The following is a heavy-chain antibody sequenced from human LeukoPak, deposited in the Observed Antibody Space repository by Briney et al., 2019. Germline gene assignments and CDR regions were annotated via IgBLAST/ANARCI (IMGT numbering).Heavy chain of an antibody. V-gene: IGHV3-48*01. CDR2: ISSISSTI. J-gene: IGHJ4*02. D-gene: IGHD1-26*01. CDR1: GFTFSSYS. CDR3: GRDGRPVDY. Sequence: GGSLRLSCAVSGFTFSSYSMSWVRQAPGKGLEWLSFISSISSTIYYADSVKGRFTISRDNAKNSLYLEINSLRADDTAVYYCGRDGRPVDYWGRGTLVTVSS.